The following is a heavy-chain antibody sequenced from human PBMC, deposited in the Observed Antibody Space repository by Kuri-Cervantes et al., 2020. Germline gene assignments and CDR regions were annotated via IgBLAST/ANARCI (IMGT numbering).Heavy chain of an antibody. D-gene: IGHD2-21*02. J-gene: IGHJ4*02. CDR3: ARDVVGGDYLDY. CDR1: GGSISSGDYY. Sequence: SETLSLTCTVSGGSISSGDYYWSWIRQPPGKGLEWIGYIYYGGDTKYNPALKSRVTISPGTSRYQFSLRLTSVTAADTALYYCARDVVGGDYLDYWGRGTLVTVSS. CDR2: IYYGGDT. V-gene: IGHV4-61*08.